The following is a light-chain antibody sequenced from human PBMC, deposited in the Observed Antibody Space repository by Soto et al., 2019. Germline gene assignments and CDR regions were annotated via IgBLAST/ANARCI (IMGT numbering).Light chain of an antibody. V-gene: IGLV2-14*01. CDR3: STYTSSSTLYV. Sequence: SVLTQPASVSGSPGQSITNSCTGTSSDVGGYNYVSWYQQHPGKAPKLMIYEVSNRPSGVSNRFSGSKSGNTASLTISGLQAEDEADYYCSTYTSSSTLYVFGTGTKVTVL. CDR1: SSDVGGYNY. CDR2: EVS. J-gene: IGLJ1*01.